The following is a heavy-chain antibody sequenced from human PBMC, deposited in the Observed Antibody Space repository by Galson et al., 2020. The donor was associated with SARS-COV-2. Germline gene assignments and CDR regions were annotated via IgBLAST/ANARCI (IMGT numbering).Heavy chain of an antibody. J-gene: IGHJ4*02. CDR2: ISAYNGNA. CDR1: GYTFINYG. D-gene: IGHD3-3*01. V-gene: IGHV1-18*01. CDR3: AREGRFLEWVSSDY. Sequence: ASVKVSCKASGYTFINYGISWVRQAPGQGLEWMGWISAYNGNANYAQKFQGRVTMTTDTSTSTAYMELRSLTSDDTAVYYCAREGRFLEWVSSDYWGQGTLVTVTS.